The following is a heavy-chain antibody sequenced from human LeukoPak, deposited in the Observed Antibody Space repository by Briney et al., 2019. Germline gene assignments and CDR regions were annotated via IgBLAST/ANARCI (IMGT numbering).Heavy chain of an antibody. CDR3: ARDRDFWSGRVYYYYGMDV. D-gene: IGHD3-3*01. CDR1: GFTFSSYW. CDR2: IKQDGSEK. Sequence: PGGSLRLSCAASGFTFSSYWMSWVRQAPGKGREWVANIKQDGSEKYYVDSVKGRFTISRDNAKNSLYLQMNSLRAEDTAVYYCARDRDFWSGRVYYYYGMDVWGQGTTVTVSS. V-gene: IGHV3-7*01. J-gene: IGHJ6*02.